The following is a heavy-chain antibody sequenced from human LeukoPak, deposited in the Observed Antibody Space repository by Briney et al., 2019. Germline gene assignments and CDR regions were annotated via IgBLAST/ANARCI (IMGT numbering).Heavy chain of an antibody. Sequence: SETLSLTCAVYGGSFSGYYWSWIRQPPGKGLEGIGEINHSGSTNYNPSLKSRVTISVDTSKNQFSLKLSSVTAADTAVYYCARGRGSGSYYTIPYYYYYYMDVWGKGTTVTVSS. CDR2: INHSGST. CDR3: ARGRGSGSYYTIPYYYYYYMDV. D-gene: IGHD3-10*01. J-gene: IGHJ6*03. V-gene: IGHV4-34*01. CDR1: GGSFSGYY.